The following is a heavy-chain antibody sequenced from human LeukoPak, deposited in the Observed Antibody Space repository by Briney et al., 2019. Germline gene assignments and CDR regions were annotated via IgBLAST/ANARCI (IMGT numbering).Heavy chain of an antibody. CDR2: MNPNSGNT. CDR3: ARPALRYFDSSPSFDY. D-gene: IGHD3-9*01. J-gene: IGHJ4*02. V-gene: IGHV1-8*01. CDR1: GYTFTSYD. Sequence: WASVKVSCKASGYTFTSYDINWVRQATGQGLEWMGWMNPNSGNTGYAQKFQGRVTITADESTSTAYMELSSLRSEDTAVYYCARPALRYFDSSPSFDYWGQGTLVTVSS.